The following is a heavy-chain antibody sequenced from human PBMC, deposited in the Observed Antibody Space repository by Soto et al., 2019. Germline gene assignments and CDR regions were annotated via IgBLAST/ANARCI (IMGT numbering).Heavy chain of an antibody. Sequence: GGSLRLSCAASGFTFSSYSMNWVRQAPGKGLEWVSSISSSSSYIYYADSVKGRVTISRDNAKNSLYLQMNSLRAEDTAVYYCARETYSWRGMVVVPAAIDYWGQGTLVTVSS. CDR3: ARETYSWRGMVVVPAAIDY. CDR2: ISSSSSYI. V-gene: IGHV3-21*01. J-gene: IGHJ4*02. CDR1: GFTFSSYS. D-gene: IGHD2-2*01.